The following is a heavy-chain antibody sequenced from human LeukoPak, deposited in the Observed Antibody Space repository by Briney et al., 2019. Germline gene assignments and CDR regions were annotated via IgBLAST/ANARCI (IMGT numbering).Heavy chain of an antibody. CDR2: ISWNSGSI. Sequence: PGGSLRLSCAASGFTFDDYAMHWVRQAPGKGLEWVSGISWNSGSIGYADSVKGRFTISRDNAKNSLYLQMNSLRAEDTALYYCAKGSRIQLRSWLDYWGQGTLVTVSS. CDR1: GFTFDDYA. CDR3: AKGSRIQLRSWLDY. V-gene: IGHV3-9*01. J-gene: IGHJ4*02. D-gene: IGHD5-18*01.